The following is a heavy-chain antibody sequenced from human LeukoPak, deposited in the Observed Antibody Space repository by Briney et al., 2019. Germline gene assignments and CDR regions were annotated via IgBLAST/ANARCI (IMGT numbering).Heavy chain of an antibody. Sequence: GRSLGLSCTPSGFTFGDYAMSWVRQAPGKGLEWVGFIRRKGYDRTTQYAASVKGRFTISRDDSKSIAYLQMNSLKTEDTAVYYCTRHMTTVTPYYFDYWGQGTLVTVSS. CDR1: GFTFGDYA. J-gene: IGHJ4*02. V-gene: IGHV3-49*04. CDR3: TRHMTTVTPYYFDY. D-gene: IGHD4-17*01. CDR2: IRRKGYDRTT.